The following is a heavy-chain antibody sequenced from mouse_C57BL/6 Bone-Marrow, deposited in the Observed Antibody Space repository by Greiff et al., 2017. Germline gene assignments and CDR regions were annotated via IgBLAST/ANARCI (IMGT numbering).Heavy chain of an antibody. CDR1: GFTFSDYG. Sequence: EVQRVESGGGLVQPGGSLKLSCAASGFTFSDYGMAWVRQAPRKGPEWVAFISNLAYSIYYADTVTGRFTLTRENAKNTLYLAMGSLRSEDTAMYYCARLRRGNFDYWGQGTTLTVSS. CDR3: ARLRRGNFDY. J-gene: IGHJ2*01. V-gene: IGHV5-15*01. CDR2: ISNLAYSI.